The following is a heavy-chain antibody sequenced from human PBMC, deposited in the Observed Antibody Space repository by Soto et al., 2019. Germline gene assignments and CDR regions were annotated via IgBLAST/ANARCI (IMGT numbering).Heavy chain of an antibody. V-gene: IGHV1-2*04. Sequence: QVQLVQSGAEVKKPGASVKVSCKASGHTFSGYYMHWVRQVPGQGLEWMGWINPNSGGTKYAEKFQDWVTMTRDTSISTVYMELSSLRSDDTAVYYCARGTPTTCYNYYYYGMDVWGPGTTVTVSS. CDR3: ARGTPTTCYNYYYYGMDV. CDR1: GHTFSGYY. CDR2: INPNSGGT. D-gene: IGHD2-2*02. J-gene: IGHJ6*02.